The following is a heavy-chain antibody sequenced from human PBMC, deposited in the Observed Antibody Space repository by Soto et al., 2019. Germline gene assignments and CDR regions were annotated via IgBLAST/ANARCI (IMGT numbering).Heavy chain of an antibody. V-gene: IGHV3-74*01. J-gene: IGHJ4*02. Sequence: EVQLVESGGGLVQPGESLGLSCAASGFTFSSYWMRWVRQAPGKGLVWVSRINSDGSSTSYAGSVKGRFTISRDNAKNTLYLQMNSLRAEDTAVYYCVRTSLVVAAATREDYWGQGTLVTVSS. D-gene: IGHD2-15*01. CDR3: VRTSLVVAAATREDY. CDR2: INSDGSST. CDR1: GFTFSSYW.